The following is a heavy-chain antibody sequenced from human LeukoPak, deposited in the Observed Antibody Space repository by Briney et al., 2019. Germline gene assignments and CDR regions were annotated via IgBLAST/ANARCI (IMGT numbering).Heavy chain of an antibody. CDR1: GYTFTSYG. J-gene: IGHJ4*02. CDR2: ISAYNGNT. CDR3: ARDGRGPGSSGWYVLSVYEHTTFDY. D-gene: IGHD6-19*01. V-gene: IGHV1-18*01. Sequence: GASVKVSCKASGYTFTSYGISWVRQAPGQGLEWMGWISAYNGNTNYAQRLQGRVTMTTDTSTSTAYMELRSLRSDDTAVYYCARDGRGPGSSGWYVLSVYEHTTFDYWGQGTLVTVSS.